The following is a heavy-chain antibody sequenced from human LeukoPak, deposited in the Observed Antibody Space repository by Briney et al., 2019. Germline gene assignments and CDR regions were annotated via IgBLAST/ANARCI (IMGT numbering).Heavy chain of an antibody. CDR1: GYTFSNYG. CDR2: ISAYNGNT. Sequence: ASVKVSCKASGYTFSNYGVKWVRQAPGQGLEWMGWISAYNGNTDYAQNLQGRVTMTTDTSTSTAYMELSSLRSEDTAVYYCARGGPLLRQAMVTESPLDYWGQGTLVTVSS. D-gene: IGHD5-18*01. J-gene: IGHJ4*02. CDR3: ARGGPLLRQAMVTESPLDY. V-gene: IGHV1-18*01.